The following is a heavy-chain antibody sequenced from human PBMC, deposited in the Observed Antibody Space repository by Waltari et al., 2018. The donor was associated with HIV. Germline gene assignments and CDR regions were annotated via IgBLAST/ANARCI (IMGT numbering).Heavy chain of an antibody. CDR2: IRYDGSYA. CDR3: AKDLVTNVRGGAFDP. Sequence: QVQLVESGGGVVQPGGSLRLSCVASGFNFSDYGMHWVRQAPGKGLGWVTLIRYDGSYASYLHSVKGRFTISRDSSKNTVYLQMNSLRLEDTAMYYCAKDLVTNVRGGAFDPWGQGTLVTVSS. CDR1: GFNFSDYG. J-gene: IGHJ5*02. V-gene: IGHV3-30*02. D-gene: IGHD3-10*01.